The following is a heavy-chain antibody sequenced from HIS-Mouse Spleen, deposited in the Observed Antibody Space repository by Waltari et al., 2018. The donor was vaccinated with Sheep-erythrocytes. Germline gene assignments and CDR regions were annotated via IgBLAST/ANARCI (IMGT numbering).Heavy chain of an antibody. CDR3: ARGCITGTTGAFDI. Sequence: QVQLQQWGAGLLKPSETLSLTCAVYGGSFSGYYWSWIRQPPGKGLEWIGEINHSGSTNHNPALKSRVTISVDTSKNQFSLKLSSVTAADTAVYYCARGCITGTTGAFDIWGQGTMVTVSS. CDR1: GGSFSGYY. D-gene: IGHD1-7*01. CDR2: INHSGST. V-gene: IGHV4-34*01. J-gene: IGHJ3*02.